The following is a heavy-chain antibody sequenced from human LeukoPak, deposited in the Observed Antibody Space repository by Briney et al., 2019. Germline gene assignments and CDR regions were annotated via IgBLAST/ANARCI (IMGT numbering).Heavy chain of an antibody. D-gene: IGHD3-22*01. Sequence: SETLSLTCTVSGGSISSGNYYWRWIRQPAGKGLEWIGRIYTTGSTNYNPSLKSRLTISVDTSKNQFSLKLRSVTAADTAVYYCARAEDFYESSGYPTGDAFDIWGQGTMVTVSS. CDR1: GGSISSGNYY. V-gene: IGHV4-61*02. J-gene: IGHJ3*02. CDR2: IYTTGST. CDR3: ARAEDFYESSGYPTGDAFDI.